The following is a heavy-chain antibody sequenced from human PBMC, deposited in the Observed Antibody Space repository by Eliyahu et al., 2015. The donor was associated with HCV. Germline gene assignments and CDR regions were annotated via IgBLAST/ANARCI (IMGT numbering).Heavy chain of an antibody. CDR2: IWSDGGNK. Sequence: QVQLVESGGGVVQPGGSXTLSCAASGFTXXNYGMHWVRQAPGKGAGWVAVIWSDGGNKYYADSVKGRFTIXRDNSKNTLFLQMNSLRAEDTAVYYCARGSTTEGIYYGMDVWGQGTTVTVSS. V-gene: IGHV3-33*01. CDR1: GFTXXNYG. J-gene: IGHJ6*02. D-gene: IGHD2/OR15-2a*01. CDR3: ARGSTTEGIYYGMDV.